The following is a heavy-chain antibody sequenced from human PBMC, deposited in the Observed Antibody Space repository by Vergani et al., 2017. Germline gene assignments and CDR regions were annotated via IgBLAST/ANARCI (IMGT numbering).Heavy chain of an antibody. CDR2: ISSTSSYI. Sequence: EVQLVESGGGLVKPGGSLRLSCAASGFIFSSYSMNWVRQAPGKGLEWVSSISSTSSYIYYADSVKGRFTISRDNAKNSMYLQMNRLRHEDTAVYYCARDKHYYGWGSYFGNWFDPWGQGTLVTVSS. V-gene: IGHV3-21*01. CDR1: GFIFSSYS. CDR3: ARDKHYYGWGSYFGNWFDP. J-gene: IGHJ5*02. D-gene: IGHD3-10*01.